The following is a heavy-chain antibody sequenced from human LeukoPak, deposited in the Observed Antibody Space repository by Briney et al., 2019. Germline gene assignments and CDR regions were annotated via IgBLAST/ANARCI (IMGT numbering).Heavy chain of an antibody. CDR2: IRSDGNNK. J-gene: IGHJ3*01. CDR1: GFTFNNYG. V-gene: IGHV3-33*01. Sequence: GGSLRLSCAASGFTFNNYGMHWVRQAPGKGLEWVAVIRSDGNNKYYVDSVKGRFTVSRDKSKNTLYLQMNSLRAEDTAVYYCAREYSGSYYVAASDVWGQGTLVTVSS. D-gene: IGHD1-26*01. CDR3: AREYSGSYYVAASDV.